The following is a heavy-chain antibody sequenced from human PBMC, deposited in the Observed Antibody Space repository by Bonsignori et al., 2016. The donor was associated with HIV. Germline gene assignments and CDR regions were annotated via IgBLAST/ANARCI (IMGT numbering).Heavy chain of an antibody. CDR1: GFTFSSYS. J-gene: IGHJ4*02. CDR3: ARDSSSGWYNFGY. D-gene: IGHD6-19*01. V-gene: IGHV3-21*01. Sequence: SCAASGFTFSSYSMNWVRQAPGKGLEWVSSISSSSSYIYYADSVKGRFTISRDNAKNSLYLQMNSLRAEDTAVYYCARDSSSGWYNFGYWGQGTLVTVSS. CDR2: ISSSSSYI.